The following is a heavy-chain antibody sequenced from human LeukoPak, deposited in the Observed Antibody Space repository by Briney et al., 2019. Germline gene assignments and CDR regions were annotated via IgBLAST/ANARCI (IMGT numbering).Heavy chain of an antibody. D-gene: IGHD5-18*01. V-gene: IGHV5-51*01. J-gene: IGHJ3*02. CDR3: ARRYSYGSGAFDI. CDR2: IYPGDSDT. CDR1: RYSFTSYW. Sequence: EALQISCKGSRYSFTSYWIGWARPLPGKGLNWMGLIYPGDSDTRYSPSFQGQVTISADKSISTAYLQWSSLKASDTAMYYCARRYSYGSGAFDIWGQGTMVTVS.